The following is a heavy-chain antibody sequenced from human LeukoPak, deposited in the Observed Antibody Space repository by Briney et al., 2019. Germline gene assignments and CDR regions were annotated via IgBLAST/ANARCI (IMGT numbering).Heavy chain of an antibody. V-gene: IGHV3-73*01. CDR2: IRSKANSYAT. Sequence: GGSLRLSCAASGFTFSGSAMHWVRQASGKGLEWVGRIRSKANSYATAYAASVKGRFTISRDDSKNTAYLQMNSLKTEDTAVYYCTRLGLNFDYWGQGTLVTVSS. CDR1: GFTFSGSA. D-gene: IGHD1-26*01. J-gene: IGHJ4*02. CDR3: TRLGLNFDY.